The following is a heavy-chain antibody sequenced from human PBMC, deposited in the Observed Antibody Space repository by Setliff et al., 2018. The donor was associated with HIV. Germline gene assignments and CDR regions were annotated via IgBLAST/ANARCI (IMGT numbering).Heavy chain of an antibody. J-gene: IGHJ3*02. CDR3: ARVWVYAFDI. D-gene: IGHD1-26*01. V-gene: IGHV3-64*01. Sequence: ESLKISCAASGFTFSNYAMYWVRQAPGKGLEYVSGINSNGDSSYYANSVKGRFTISRDNSKNTLYLQMGSLRPEDMAVYYCARVWVYAFDIWGQGTMVT. CDR1: GFTFSNYA. CDR2: INSNGDSS.